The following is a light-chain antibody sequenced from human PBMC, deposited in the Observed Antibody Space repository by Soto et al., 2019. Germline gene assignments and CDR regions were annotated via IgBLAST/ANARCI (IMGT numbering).Light chain of an antibody. V-gene: IGKV3-15*01. CDR2: GAS. CDR1: QSVSSN. CDR3: QQYHNWPPVT. J-gene: IGKJ4*01. Sequence: EMVMTQSPATLSVSPWERATLSCRASQSVSSNLAWYQQKPGQAPRLLIYGASTRATGIPARFSGSGSGTEFTLTISSLQSEDFAIFYCQQYHNWPPVTFGGGTKVDIK.